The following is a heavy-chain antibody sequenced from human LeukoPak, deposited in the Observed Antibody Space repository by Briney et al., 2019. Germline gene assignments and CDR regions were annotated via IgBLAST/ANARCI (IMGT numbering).Heavy chain of an antibody. D-gene: IGHD2-2*01. V-gene: IGHV4-4*02. CDR1: GDSISSRNW. J-gene: IGHJ4*02. CDR2: IHDSVGT. Sequence: SGTLSLTCVVSGDSISSRNWWSWVRPPPGRGLGLIGEIHDSVGTNFHPSLKSRVSMSVDKSKNQFSLKLKSVTAADTATYFCARDHYSSNWYFDFWGQGILVTVSS. CDR3: ARDHYSSNWYFDF.